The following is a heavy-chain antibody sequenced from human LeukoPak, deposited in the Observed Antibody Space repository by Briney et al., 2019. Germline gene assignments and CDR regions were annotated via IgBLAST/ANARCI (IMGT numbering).Heavy chain of an antibody. D-gene: IGHD3-9*01. CDR3: AREYHTFNGYDIPTLGYYYMDV. CDR1: GYTFTSYY. J-gene: IGHJ6*03. Sequence: ASVKVSCKASGYTFTSYYMHWVRQAPGQGLEWMGIINPSGGSTSYAQKFQGRVTMTRDTSTSTVYMELSSLRSEDTAVYYCAREYHTFNGYDIPTLGYYYMDVWGKGTTVTISS. V-gene: IGHV1-46*01. CDR2: INPSGGST.